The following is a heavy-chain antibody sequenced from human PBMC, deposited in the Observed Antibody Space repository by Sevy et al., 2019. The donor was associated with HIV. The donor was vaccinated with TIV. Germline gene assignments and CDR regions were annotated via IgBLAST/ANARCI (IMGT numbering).Heavy chain of an antibody. CDR3: AKDRYHTSGYYPEGAFDI. D-gene: IGHD3-22*01. CDR2: ISGSGGST. J-gene: IGHJ3*02. CDR1: GFTFSSYA. Sequence: GGSLRLSCAASGFTFSSYALNWVRQAPGKGLEWVSTISGSGGSTYYAASVKGRFTISRDNSKNTLSLQMDSLRAEDTVVYYCAKDRYHTSGYYPEGAFDIWGQGTMVTVSS. V-gene: IGHV3-23*01.